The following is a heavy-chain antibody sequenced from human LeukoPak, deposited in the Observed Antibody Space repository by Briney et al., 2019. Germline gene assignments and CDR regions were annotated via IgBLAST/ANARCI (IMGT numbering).Heavy chain of an antibody. V-gene: IGHV3-48*01. CDR1: GFIFSSYN. Sequence: GGSLRLSCAASGFIFSSYNMNWVRQAPGRGLEWISYISGSGSTIFYADSVKGRFTISRDNSKNTLYLQMNSLRAEDTAVYYCATLDNKRITMVRGVIVTGFVYWGQGTLVTVSS. J-gene: IGHJ4*02. D-gene: IGHD3-10*01. CDR2: ISGSGSTI. CDR3: ATLDNKRITMVRGVIVTGFVY.